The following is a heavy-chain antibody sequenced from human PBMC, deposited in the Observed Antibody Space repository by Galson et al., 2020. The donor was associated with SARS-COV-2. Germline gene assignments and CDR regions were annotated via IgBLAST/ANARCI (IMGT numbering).Heavy chain of an antibody. D-gene: IGHD6-6*01. CDR2: IFSSGST. CDR3: ARVVTS. CDR1: GGSISSGSSY. Sequence: SETLTLTCTVPGGSISSGSSYWNWIRQPAGKGLEWIGRIFSSGSTDYNPSLKRRVSISLDTSKNQFSLKLISVTDTDPALYYCARVVTSWGQGTLVTVSS. J-gene: IGHJ4*02. V-gene: IGHV4-61*02.